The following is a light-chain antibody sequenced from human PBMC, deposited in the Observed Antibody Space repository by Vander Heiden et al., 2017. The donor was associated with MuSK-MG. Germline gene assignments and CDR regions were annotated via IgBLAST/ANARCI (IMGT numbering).Light chain of an antibody. CDR3: QQSYSTPQN. Sequence: DTQLTPPPSSLSASVGDRVTITCRARQSISSYLNWYQQKPGKAPKLLIYAASSLQRGGPSRFSGSGSGTDFTLTISSLQPEEFATYYCQQSYSTPQNFGGGTKVEIK. CDR1: QSISSY. V-gene: IGKV1-39*01. J-gene: IGKJ4*01. CDR2: AAS.